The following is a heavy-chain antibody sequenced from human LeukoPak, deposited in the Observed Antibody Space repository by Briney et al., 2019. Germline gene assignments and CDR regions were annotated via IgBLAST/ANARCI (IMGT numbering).Heavy chain of an antibody. V-gene: IGHV1-46*01. J-gene: IGHJ4*02. D-gene: IGHD5-18*01. CDR1: GYTFTSYD. Sequence: GASVKVSCKASGYTFTSYDINWVRQAPGQGLEWMGIINPSGGGTSYAQKFQGRLTMTRDTSTTTVYMELSSLRSEDTAMYYCAREIGPRQLHLWGSAFDYWGQGTLVTVSS. CDR2: INPSGGGT. CDR3: AREIGPRQLHLWGSAFDY.